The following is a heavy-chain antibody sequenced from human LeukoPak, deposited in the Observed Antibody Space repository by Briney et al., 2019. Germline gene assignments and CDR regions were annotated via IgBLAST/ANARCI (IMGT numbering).Heavy chain of an antibody. CDR2: IYTSGST. CDR1: GGSISSYY. Sequence: PSETLSLTCTVSGGSISSYYWSWIRQPAGKGLEWIGRIYTSGSTNYNASLKSRVSMSVDTSKNQFSLKLSSVTAADTAVYYCARTLTGGTYGSGSYSYFDYWGQGTLVTVSS. CDR3: ARTLTGGTYGSGSYSYFDY. D-gene: IGHD3-10*01. J-gene: IGHJ4*02. V-gene: IGHV4-4*07.